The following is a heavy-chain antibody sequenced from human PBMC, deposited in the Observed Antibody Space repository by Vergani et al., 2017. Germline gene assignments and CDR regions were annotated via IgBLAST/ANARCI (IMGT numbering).Heavy chain of an antibody. CDR1: GFKFDDYG. D-gene: IGHD3-22*01. CDR3: VNGYYYDQSGLASFDY. J-gene: IGHJ4*02. CDR2: ISSDGSNK. V-gene: IGHV3-30*18. Sequence: VQLVESGGGRVRPGGSLRLSCEVSGFKFDDYGMHWVRQAPGKGLEWVAVISSDGSNKHSADSVKGRFTISRDNSQNTLYLQMDSLTAEDTAIYFCVNGYYYDQSGLASFDYWGQGTLVTVSS.